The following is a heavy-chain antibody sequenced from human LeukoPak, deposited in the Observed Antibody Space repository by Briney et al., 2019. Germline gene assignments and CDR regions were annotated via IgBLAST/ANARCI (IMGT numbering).Heavy chain of an antibody. V-gene: IGHV3-30*18. J-gene: IGHJ2*01. CDR1: GFTLSSFG. CDR2: ISGDGSNT. Sequence: GGSLRLSCTASGFTLSSFGMHWVRQAPGKGLEWVAVISGDGSNTYYADSVKGRFTISRDNSKNTLYLQLNSLRTEDTALYYCAKDADTATIIYWYFDLWGRGTLVTVSS. D-gene: IGHD5-18*01. CDR3: AKDADTATIIYWYFDL.